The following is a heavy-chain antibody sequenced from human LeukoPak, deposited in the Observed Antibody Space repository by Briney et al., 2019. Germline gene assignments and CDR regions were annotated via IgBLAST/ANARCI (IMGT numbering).Heavy chain of an antibody. V-gene: IGHV3-7*01. J-gene: IGHJ3*02. CDR3: LTVVETTIAAFDI. Sequence: GGSLRLSCAASGFTFSRFWMRWVRQAPGKGLEWVADINQDGSENFYVDSVKGRCTISRDNAKNSLYLQMNSLRAEDTAVYYCLTVVETTIAAFDIWGQGTMVTVSS. CDR1: GFTFSRFW. CDR2: INQDGSEN. D-gene: IGHD1-26*01.